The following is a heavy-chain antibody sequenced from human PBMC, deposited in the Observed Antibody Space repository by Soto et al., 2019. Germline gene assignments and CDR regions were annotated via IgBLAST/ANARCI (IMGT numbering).Heavy chain of an antibody. CDR1: GGSISSSSYY. CDR3: RRRYYYYGMDV. J-gene: IGHJ6*02. Sequence: SETLSLTCTVSGGSISSSSYYWGWIRQPPGKGLEWIGSIYYSGSTYYNPSLKSRVTISVDTSKNQFSLKLSSVTAADTAVYYCRRRYYYYGMDVWGQGTTVTVSS. V-gene: IGHV4-39*01. CDR2: IYYSGST.